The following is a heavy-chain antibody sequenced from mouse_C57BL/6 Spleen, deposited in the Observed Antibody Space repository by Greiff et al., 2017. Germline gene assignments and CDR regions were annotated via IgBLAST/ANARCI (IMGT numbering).Heavy chain of an antibody. J-gene: IGHJ2*01. Sequence: QVQLQQSVPELVKPGASVKFSCKASGYAFSSSWMHWVKQRPGKGLAWIGRLYPGDGDTNYNGKFKGKATLTADKSSSTAYMQLSSMTSEDSAVYFCARRTGTYFDYWGQGTTLTVSS. CDR2: LYPGDGDT. CDR1: GYAFSSSW. V-gene: IGHV1-82*01. CDR3: ARRTGTYFDY. D-gene: IGHD4-1*01.